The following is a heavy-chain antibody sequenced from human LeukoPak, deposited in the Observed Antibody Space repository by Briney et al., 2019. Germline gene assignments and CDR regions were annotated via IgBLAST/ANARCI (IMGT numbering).Heavy chain of an antibody. CDR3: AKTHITMVRGVSSFDY. CDR2: ISWNSGSI. CDR1: GFTFSTYW. J-gene: IGHJ4*02. V-gene: IGHV3-9*01. Sequence: PGGSLRLSCAASGFTFSTYWMHWVRQAPGKGLEWVSGISWNSGSIGYADSVKGRFTISRDNAKNSLYLQMNSLRAEDTALYYCAKTHITMVRGVSSFDYWGQGTLVTVSS. D-gene: IGHD3-10*01.